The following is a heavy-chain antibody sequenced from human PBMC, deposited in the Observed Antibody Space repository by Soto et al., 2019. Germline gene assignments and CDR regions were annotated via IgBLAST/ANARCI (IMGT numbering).Heavy chain of an antibody. Sequence: GESLKISCKGSGYSFTSYWIGWVRQMPGKGLEWMGIIYPGDSDTRYSPSFQGQVTISADKSISTAYLQWSSLKASDTAMYYCARQKYGDYEGDAFDIWGQGTMVTVSS. CDR1: GYSFTSYW. CDR3: ARQKYGDYEGDAFDI. D-gene: IGHD4-17*01. V-gene: IGHV5-51*01. CDR2: IYPGDSDT. J-gene: IGHJ3*02.